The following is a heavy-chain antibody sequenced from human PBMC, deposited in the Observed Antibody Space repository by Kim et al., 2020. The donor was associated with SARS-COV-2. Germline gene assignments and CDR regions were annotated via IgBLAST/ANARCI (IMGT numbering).Heavy chain of an antibody. Sequence: GGSLRLSCAVSGFTFSTYGMYWVRQAPGKGLEWVAVISYDGSKNYYADSVKGRFSIFRDNSKNTLFLQMNSLRAEDTAVYYCAKAVLRGVNYYYYGMDVWGQGTTVTVSS. CDR3: AKAVLRGVNYYYYGMDV. V-gene: IGHV3-30*18. J-gene: IGHJ6*02. CDR1: GFTFSTYG. D-gene: IGHD3-10*01. CDR2: ISYDGSKN.